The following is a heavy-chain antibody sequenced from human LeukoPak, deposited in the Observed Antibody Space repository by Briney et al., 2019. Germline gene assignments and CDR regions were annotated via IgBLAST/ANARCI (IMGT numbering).Heavy chain of an antibody. J-gene: IGHJ5*02. D-gene: IGHD6-19*01. V-gene: IGHV4-34*01. CDR3: ARGARYSSGWYGQTGP. Sequence: SETLSLTCAVYGGSFSGYYWSWIRQPPGKGLEWIGSIYYSGSTYYNPSLKSRVTISVDTSKNQFSLKLSSVTAADTAVYYCARGARYSSGWYGQTGPWGQGTLVTVSS. CDR1: GGSFSGYY. CDR2: IYYSGST.